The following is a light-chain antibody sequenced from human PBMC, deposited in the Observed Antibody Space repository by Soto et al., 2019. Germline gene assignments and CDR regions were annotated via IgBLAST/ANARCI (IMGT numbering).Light chain of an antibody. CDR2: DAS. J-gene: IGKJ5*01. Sequence: DIQMTQCASSLSASVGDGVTITCQASQNINNYLNWYQQKPGRAPKLLIYDASNLEAGVPSRFRGSGSGTDFTFTISRLQPEDIATYYCQQYENLPTFGQGTRLEI. CDR3: QQYENLPT. CDR1: QNINNY. V-gene: IGKV1-33*01.